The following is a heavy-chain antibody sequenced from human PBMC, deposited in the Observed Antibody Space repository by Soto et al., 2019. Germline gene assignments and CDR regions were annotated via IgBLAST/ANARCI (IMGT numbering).Heavy chain of an antibody. J-gene: IGHJ6*02. V-gene: IGHV1-2*04. Sequence: ASVKVSCKASGYTFTGYYMHWVRQAPGQGLEWMGWINPNSGGTNYAQKFQGWVTMTRDTSISTAYMELSRLRSDDTAVYYCARDRILRFFPAGYYYGMDVWGQGTTVTVSS. CDR2: INPNSGGT. D-gene: IGHD3-3*01. CDR3: ARDRILRFFPAGYYYGMDV. CDR1: GYTFTGYY.